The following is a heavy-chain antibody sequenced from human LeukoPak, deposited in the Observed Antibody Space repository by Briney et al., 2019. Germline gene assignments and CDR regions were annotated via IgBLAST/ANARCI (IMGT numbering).Heavy chain of an antibody. D-gene: IGHD1-14*01. CDR1: AGSISSYY. J-gene: IGHJ3*02. V-gene: IGHV4-59*01. Sequence: PSETLSLTCTVSAGSISSYYWSWIRQPPGKGLEWIGYVYYSGSTNYNPSLKSRVTMSVDTSKNQFSLKLSSVTTADTAVYYCAREVLSAFDIWGQGTMVTVSA. CDR3: AREVLSAFDI. CDR2: VYYSGST.